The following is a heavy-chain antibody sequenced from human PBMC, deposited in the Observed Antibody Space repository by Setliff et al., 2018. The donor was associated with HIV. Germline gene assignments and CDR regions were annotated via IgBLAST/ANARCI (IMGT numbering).Heavy chain of an antibody. Sequence: PGGSLRLSCAASGFTFSSYGMHWVRQAPGKGLEWVAFIRYDGSNEYYVDSVKGRFTISRDNSKNTLYLQMNSLRAEDTAVYYCVRDAYYYHSSGYYRIQYYYYMDVWGKGTTVTVSS. J-gene: IGHJ6*03. CDR2: IRYDGSNE. CDR3: VRDAYYYHSSGYYRIQYYYYMDV. CDR1: GFTFSSYG. V-gene: IGHV3-30*02. D-gene: IGHD3-22*01.